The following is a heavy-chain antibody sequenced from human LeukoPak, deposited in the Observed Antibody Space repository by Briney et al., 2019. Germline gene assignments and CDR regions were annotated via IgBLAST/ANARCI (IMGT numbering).Heavy chain of an antibody. J-gene: IGHJ4*02. D-gene: IGHD3-22*01. CDR1: GFTFSSYS. CDR3: ARDSPHYYDSSGYYSLPFDY. CDR2: ISSSSSYI. Sequence: GGSLRLSCAASGFTFSSYSMNWVRQAPGKGLEWVSSISSSSSYICYADSVKGRFTISRDNAKNSLYLQMNSLRAEDTAVYYCARDSPHYYDSSGYYSLPFDYWGQGTLVTVSS. V-gene: IGHV3-21*01.